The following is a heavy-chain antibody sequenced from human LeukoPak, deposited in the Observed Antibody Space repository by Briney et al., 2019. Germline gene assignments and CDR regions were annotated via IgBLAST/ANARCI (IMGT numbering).Heavy chain of an antibody. CDR1: GFTFSNYW. V-gene: IGHV3-7*05. CDR2: IKQDGSEK. D-gene: IGHD1-1*01. Sequence: GGSLRLSCAASGFTFSNYWMIWVRQAPGKGLEWVGNIKQDGSEKRYADSVRGRFSISRDNAQTSLYLQMNSLRAEDTAVYYCARVSDPWVQLTWGQGTLVTVSS. CDR3: ARVSDPWVQLT. J-gene: IGHJ5*02.